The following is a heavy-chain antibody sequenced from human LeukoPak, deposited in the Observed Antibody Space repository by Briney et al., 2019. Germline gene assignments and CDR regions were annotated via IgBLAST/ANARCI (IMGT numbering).Heavy chain of an antibody. CDR1: GYTFTSYY. J-gene: IGHJ4*02. CDR3: ARFGGNSGAPGY. D-gene: IGHD4-23*01. V-gene: IGHV1-46*01. Sequence: GASVKVSCKASGYTFTSYYMHWLRQAPRQGLEWMGIINPSGGSTSYAQKFQGRVTMTRDTSTSTVYMELSSLRSEDTAVYYCARFGGNSGAPGYWGQGTLVTVSS. CDR2: INPSGGST.